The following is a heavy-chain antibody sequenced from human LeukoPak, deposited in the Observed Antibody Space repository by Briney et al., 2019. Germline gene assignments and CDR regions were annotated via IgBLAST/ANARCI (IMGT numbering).Heavy chain of an antibody. CDR3: ATSPYGELLYYSYYYMDV. CDR2: IKSKTDGGTT. CDR1: GFTFSSYE. J-gene: IGHJ6*03. Sequence: GGSLRLSCAASGFTFSSYEMNWVRQAPGKGLEWVGRIKSKTDGGTTDYAAPVKGRFTISRDDSKNTLYLQMNSLKTEDTAVYYCATSPYGELLYYSYYYMDVWGKGTTVTVSS. V-gene: IGHV3-15*01. D-gene: IGHD4-17*01.